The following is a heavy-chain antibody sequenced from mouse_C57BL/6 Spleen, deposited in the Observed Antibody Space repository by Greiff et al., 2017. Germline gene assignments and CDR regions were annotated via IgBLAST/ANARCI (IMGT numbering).Heavy chain of an antibody. D-gene: IGHD2-1*01. CDR1: GYTFTSYW. V-gene: IGHV1-55*01. Sequence: QVQLQQPGAELVKPGASVKMSCKASGYTFTSYWITWVQQRPGQGLEWIGDIYPGSGSTNYNEKFKSKATLTVDTSSSTAYMPLSSLTSEDSAVYYCARSGFYYGNRDCDYWGQGTTLTVSS. CDR3: ARSGFYYGNRDCDY. CDR2: IYPGSGST. J-gene: IGHJ2*01.